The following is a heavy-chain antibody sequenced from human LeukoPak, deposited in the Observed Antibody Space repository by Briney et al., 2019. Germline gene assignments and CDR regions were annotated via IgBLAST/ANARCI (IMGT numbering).Heavy chain of an antibody. CDR1: GFTFSSYA. CDR2: ISGSGGST. CDR3: ARDYGEYYYDSSGYYGGFDY. Sequence: GGSLRLSCAASGFTFSSYAMSWVRQAPGKGLEWVSGISGSGGSTVYADSVRGRFTISRDNFQNTVFLQMNSLRAEDTAVYYCARDYGEYYYDSSGYYGGFDYWGQGTLVTVSS. D-gene: IGHD3-22*01. J-gene: IGHJ4*02. V-gene: IGHV3-23*01.